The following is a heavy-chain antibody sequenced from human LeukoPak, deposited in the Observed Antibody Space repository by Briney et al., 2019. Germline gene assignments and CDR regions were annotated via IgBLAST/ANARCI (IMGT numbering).Heavy chain of an antibody. CDR3: AKDLSQMSTII. V-gene: IGHV3-23*01. CDR2: ISGSGGST. J-gene: IGHJ4*02. CDR1: GFTFSSYA. Sequence: GGSLRLSCAASGFTFSSYAMSWVRQAPGKGLEWVSAISGSGGSTYYADSVKGRFTISRDNSKNTLYLQMNSLRAEDAAVYYCAKDLSQMSTIIGGQGTLVTVSS. D-gene: IGHD5-24*01.